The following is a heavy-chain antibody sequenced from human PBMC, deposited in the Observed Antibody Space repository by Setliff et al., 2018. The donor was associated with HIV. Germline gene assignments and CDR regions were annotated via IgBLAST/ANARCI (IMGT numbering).Heavy chain of an antibody. D-gene: IGHD1-26*01. CDR3: AREATYSGTYWVRRVASFDI. CDR1: GGSINSYY. Sequence: SETLSLTCTVSGGSINSYYWSWIRQPAGKGLEWIGRIYTSGSANYNPSLKSRVTVSVDTPKNQFSLKLSSVTAADTAVDYCAREATYSGTYWVRRVASFDIWGQGTMVTVSS. CDR2: IYTSGSA. J-gene: IGHJ3*02. V-gene: IGHV4-4*07.